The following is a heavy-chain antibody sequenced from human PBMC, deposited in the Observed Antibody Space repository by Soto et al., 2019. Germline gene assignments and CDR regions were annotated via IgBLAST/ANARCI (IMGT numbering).Heavy chain of an antibody. V-gene: IGHV1-69*08. D-gene: IGHD2-2*02. Sequence: QVQLVQSGAEVKKPGSSVKVSCKDSGGTFSSNTISWVRQAPGQGLEWMGRIIPILGIANYAQKFQGRVTITADKSTSTAYRELSSLRSEDTAVYYCARDCSSTSSYTNDAFDIWGQGTMVTVSS. J-gene: IGHJ3*02. CDR1: GGTFSSNT. CDR2: IIPILGIA. CDR3: ARDCSSTSSYTNDAFDI.